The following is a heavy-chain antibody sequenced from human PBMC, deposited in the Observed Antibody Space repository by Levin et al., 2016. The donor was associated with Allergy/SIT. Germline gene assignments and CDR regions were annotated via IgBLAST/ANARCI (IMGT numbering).Heavy chain of an antibody. Sequence: SETLSLTCAVSGGSFSSNDYSWSWIRQPPGKGLEWIGYIYHSGSTYSNPSLKSRVSMSMDTSTNHFSLQMTSVSAADTAVYFCARRSVVGRLNYYYGMDVWGQGTTVIVS. J-gene: IGHJ6*02. V-gene: IGHV4-30-2*01. CDR2: IYHSGST. CDR3: ARRSVVGRLNYYYGMDV. D-gene: IGHD2-2*01. CDR1: GGSFSSNDYS.